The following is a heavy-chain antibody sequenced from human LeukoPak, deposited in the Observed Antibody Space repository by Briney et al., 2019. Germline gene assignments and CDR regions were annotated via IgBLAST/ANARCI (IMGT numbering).Heavy chain of an antibody. CDR3: ASPVAGTSDAFDI. J-gene: IGHJ3*02. D-gene: IGHD6-19*01. CDR2: ISNSGSTI. V-gene: IGHV3-11*01. CDR1: GFTFSDYY. Sequence: KPGESLTLSCAASGFTFSDYYMSWIRQPPGKGLEWVSYISNSGSTIYNADSVKGRFTISRDNAKNSLYLQMNSLSAEDTAVSDCASPVAGTSDAFDIWGQGTMVTVSS.